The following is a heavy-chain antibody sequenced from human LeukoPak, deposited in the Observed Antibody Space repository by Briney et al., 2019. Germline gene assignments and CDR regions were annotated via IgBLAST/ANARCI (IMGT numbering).Heavy chain of an antibody. CDR1: GYSFTSYW. D-gene: IGHD2-2*01. CDR3: ARMGGSYCSGMSCLDS. J-gene: IGHJ4*02. CDR2: IDPSDSYT. V-gene: IGHV5-10-1*01. Sequence: GESLRISCKGSGYSFTSYWISWVRQMPGKGLEWMGRIDPSDSYTNYSPSFQGHVSISVDKTISTAYLQWSSLKASDTAMYYCARMGGSYCSGMSCLDSWGQGTLVTVSS.